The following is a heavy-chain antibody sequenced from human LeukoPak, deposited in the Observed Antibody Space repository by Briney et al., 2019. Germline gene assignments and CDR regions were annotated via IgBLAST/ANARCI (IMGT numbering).Heavy chain of an antibody. V-gene: IGHV3-23*01. D-gene: IGHD6-13*01. CDR3: AKAVAAGSPFDY. Sequence: GGSLRLSCSASGFTFSTYGMSWVRQSPGKGLEWVISISGSGSTTFYADSVKGRFTISRDNSKNTLYLQMNSLRAEDTAVYYCAKAVAAGSPFDYWGQGTLVTVSS. CDR1: GFTFSTYG. CDR2: ISGSGSTT. J-gene: IGHJ4*02.